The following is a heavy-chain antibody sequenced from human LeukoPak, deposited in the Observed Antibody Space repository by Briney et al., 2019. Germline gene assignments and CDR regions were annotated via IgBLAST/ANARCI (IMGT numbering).Heavy chain of an antibody. CDR3: AKYYGDFLPNAEYFQH. Sequence: GGSLRLSCAASGFTSSSYAMSLVRQAPGKGLEWVSAISSSGGSTYYADSVKGRFTISRDNSKNTLYLQMNSLRAEDTAVYYCAKYYGDFLPNAEYFQHWGQGTLVTVSS. D-gene: IGHD4-17*01. J-gene: IGHJ1*01. CDR1: GFTSSSYA. V-gene: IGHV3-23*01. CDR2: ISSSGGST.